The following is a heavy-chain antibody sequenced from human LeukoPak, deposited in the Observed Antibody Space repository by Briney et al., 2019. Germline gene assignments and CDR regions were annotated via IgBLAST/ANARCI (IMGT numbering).Heavy chain of an antibody. Sequence: PSETLSLTCAVYGGSFSGYYRSWIRQPPGKGLEWIGEINHSGSTNYNPSLKSRVTISVDTSKNQFSLKLSSVTAADTAVYYCARGTPYGWFDPWGQGTLVNVSS. CDR1: GGSFSGYY. CDR3: ARGTPYGWFDP. CDR2: INHSGST. V-gene: IGHV4-34*01. J-gene: IGHJ5*02. D-gene: IGHD3-16*01.